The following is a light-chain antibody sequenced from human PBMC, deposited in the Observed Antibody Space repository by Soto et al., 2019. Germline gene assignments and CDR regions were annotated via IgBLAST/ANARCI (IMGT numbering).Light chain of an antibody. CDR1: QDINRY. J-gene: IGKJ4*01. CDR3: QQYDSLPPT. CDR2: DGA. V-gene: IGKV1-33*01. Sequence: DIQLTQSPSSLSASVGDRVTITCQASQDINRYVNWYQQQLGKAPKLLMYDGATLESGVPSRFSGSGSGTEFTLTISSLQPEEFATYFCQQYDSLPPTFGGGTKVDIQ.